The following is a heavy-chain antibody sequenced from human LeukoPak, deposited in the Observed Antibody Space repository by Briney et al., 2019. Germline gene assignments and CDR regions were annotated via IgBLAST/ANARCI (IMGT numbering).Heavy chain of an antibody. CDR2: ISSSSSYI. Sequence: TGGSLRLSCAASGFTFSSYSMNWVRQAPGKGLEWVSSISSSSSYIYYADSVKGRFTISRANAKNSLYLQMNSLRAEDTAVYYCARAYCSSTSCYLHLGYWGQGTLVTVSS. J-gene: IGHJ4*02. D-gene: IGHD2-2*01. CDR3: ARAYCSSTSCYLHLGY. CDR1: GFTFSSYS. V-gene: IGHV3-21*01.